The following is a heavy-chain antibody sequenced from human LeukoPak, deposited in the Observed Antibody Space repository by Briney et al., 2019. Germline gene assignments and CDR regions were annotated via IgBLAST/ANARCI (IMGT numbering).Heavy chain of an antibody. CDR2: IWYDGSNK. CDR3: ARDRLEAVTDDDYFDY. Sequence: GGSLRLSCAASGFTFSSYGMHWVRQAPGKGPEWVALIWYDGSNKYYGDSVKGRFTISRDNSKNTVYLQMNSLRAEDTGVYYCARDRLEAVTDDDYFDYWGQGTLVTVSS. D-gene: IGHD2-21*02. CDR1: GFTFSSYG. V-gene: IGHV3-33*08. J-gene: IGHJ4*02.